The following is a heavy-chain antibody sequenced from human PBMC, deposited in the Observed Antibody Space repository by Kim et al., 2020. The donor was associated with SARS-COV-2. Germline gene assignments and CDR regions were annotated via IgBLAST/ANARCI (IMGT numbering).Heavy chain of an antibody. Sequence: GGSLRLSCSASGFAFNGYGMHWVRQAPGTGLEWVSIISANDDGRIYYADSVKGRFTISRDDSKNTVHLEMNSLRAADTAVYYCVKHSGGWKGFFDIWGQGTMHTVSS. J-gene: IGHJ3*02. CDR2: ISANDDGR. V-gene: IGHV3-23*01. CDR3: VKHSGGWKGFFDI. D-gene: IGHD3-10*01. CDR1: GFAFNGYG.